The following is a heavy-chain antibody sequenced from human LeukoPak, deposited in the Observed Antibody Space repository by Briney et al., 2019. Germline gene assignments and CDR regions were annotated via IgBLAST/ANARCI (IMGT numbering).Heavy chain of an antibody. Sequence: SETLSLTCTVSGGSISSYYWSWIRQPAGKGLEWIGRIQTSGSTNYNPSLKSRITMSVDTSKNQFSLRLSSVTAADTAVYYCARHQAIFGTDFDYWGQGTLVTVSS. V-gene: IGHV4-4*07. CDR2: IQTSGST. J-gene: IGHJ4*02. D-gene: IGHD3-3*01. CDR1: GGSISSYY. CDR3: ARHQAIFGTDFDY.